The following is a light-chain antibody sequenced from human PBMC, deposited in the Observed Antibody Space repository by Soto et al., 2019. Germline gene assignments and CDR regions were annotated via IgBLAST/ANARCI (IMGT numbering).Light chain of an antibody. CDR1: SSDVVGYNY. J-gene: IGLJ1*01. CDR2: EVS. Sequence: QSALAQPPSASGAPGQSVTISCTGTSSDVVGYNYVSWYQQHPGKAPKLMIYEVSKRPSGVPDRSSGSKSGNTASLTVSGLQAEDEADYYCTSYAGSNNFFYVFGTGTKVTVL. CDR3: TSYAGSNNFFYV. V-gene: IGLV2-8*01.